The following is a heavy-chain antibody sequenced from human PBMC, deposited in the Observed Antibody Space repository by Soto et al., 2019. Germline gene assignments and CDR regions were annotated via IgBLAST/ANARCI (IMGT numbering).Heavy chain of an antibody. CDR1: GGSISSYY. Sequence: SETLSLTCTVSGGSISSYYWSWMRQPPGKGLEWIGYIYYSGSTNYNPSLKSRVTISVDTSKNQFSLKLSSVTAADTAVYYCARAGSSSSDHYYYGMDVWGQGTTVTVSS. D-gene: IGHD6-6*01. V-gene: IGHV4-59*01. CDR2: IYYSGST. CDR3: ARAGSSSSDHYYYGMDV. J-gene: IGHJ6*02.